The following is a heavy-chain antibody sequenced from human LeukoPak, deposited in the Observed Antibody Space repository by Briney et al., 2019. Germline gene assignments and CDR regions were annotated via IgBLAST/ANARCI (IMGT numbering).Heavy chain of an antibody. J-gene: IGHJ4*02. CDR2: IYYSGST. D-gene: IGHD3-10*01. V-gene: IGHV4-59*08. Sequence: SETLSLTCTVSGGSISSYYWSWIRQPPGKGLEWMGYIYYSGSTNYNPSLKSRVTISVDTSKNQFSLKLSSVTAADTAVYYCARGLSQTPYYYGSGSYSHWGQGTLVTVSS. CDR1: GGSISSYY. CDR3: ARGLSQTPYYYGSGSYSH.